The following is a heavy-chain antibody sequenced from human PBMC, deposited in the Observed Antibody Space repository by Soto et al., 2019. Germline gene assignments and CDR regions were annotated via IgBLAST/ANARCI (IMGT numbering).Heavy chain of an antibody. CDR3: ARGFVVRYCSGGSCYRLFDY. J-gene: IGHJ4*02. Sequence: GASVKVSCKASGYTFTSYAMHCVRHAPGQRLEWMGWINAGNGNTKYSQKFQGRVTITRDTSASTAYMELSSLRSEDTAVYYCARGFVVRYCSGGSCYRLFDYWGQGTLVTVSS. CDR2: INAGNGNT. D-gene: IGHD2-15*01. V-gene: IGHV1-3*01. CDR1: GYTFTSYA.